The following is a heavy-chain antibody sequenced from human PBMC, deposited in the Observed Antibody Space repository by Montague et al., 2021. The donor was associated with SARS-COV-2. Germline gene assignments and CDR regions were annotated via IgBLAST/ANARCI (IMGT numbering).Heavy chain of an antibody. Sequence: SETLSLTCAVYGGSFTNYYWTWIRQAPGKGLEWIGEIDQDGATNYSPSLRSRLTLSVDTSKNQFSLKLRSVTAADTAVYFCARGQRQRFSVFGVLAGGPELKHDALDVWSRGSTVTVS. CDR1: GGSFTNYY. V-gene: IGHV4-34*01. CDR2: IDQDGAT. D-gene: IGHD3-3*01. J-gene: IGHJ6*02. CDR3: ARGQRQRFSVFGVLAGGPELKHDALDV.